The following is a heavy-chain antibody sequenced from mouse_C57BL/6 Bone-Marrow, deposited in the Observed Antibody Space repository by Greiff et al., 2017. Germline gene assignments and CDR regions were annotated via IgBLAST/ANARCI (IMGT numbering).Heavy chain of an antibody. CDR2: IHPNSGST. V-gene: IGHV1-64*01. D-gene: IGHD1-1*01. CDR3: ARGIRNYYGSRGY. J-gene: IGHJ2*01. CDR1: GYTFTSYW. Sequence: QVQLQQPGAELVKPGASVKLSCKASGYTFTSYWMHWVKLRPGQGLEWIGMIHPNSGSTNYNEKFKSKATLTVDKSSSTAYMQLSSLTSEDSAVYYCARGIRNYYGSRGYWGQGTTLTVSS.